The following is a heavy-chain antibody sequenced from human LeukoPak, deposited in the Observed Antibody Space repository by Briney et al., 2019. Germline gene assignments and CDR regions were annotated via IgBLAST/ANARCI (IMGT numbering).Heavy chain of an antibody. J-gene: IGHJ6*03. D-gene: IGHD3-10*01. V-gene: IGHV4-59*01. CDR1: GGSISSYY. Sequence: SETLSLTCTVSGGSISSYYWSWIRQPPGKGLEWIGYIYYSGSTNYNPSLKSRVTISVDTSKNQFSLKLSSVTAADTAVYYCARDVLEYYYSSGSYYNRYYYYYYYMDVWGKGTTVTISS. CDR2: IYYSGST. CDR3: ARDVLEYYYSSGSYYNRYYYYYYYMDV.